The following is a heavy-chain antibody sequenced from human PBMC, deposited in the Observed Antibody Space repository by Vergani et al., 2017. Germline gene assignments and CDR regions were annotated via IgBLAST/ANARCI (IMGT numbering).Heavy chain of an antibody. Sequence: QVQLQQWGGGLLKPSETLSLTCVVNGGSFTSYHWTWIRQSPGEGLEWVGDIDHTGRPDYNPSLKSRLTMSVDKSRNKFSLTLNSVTATDTAIYFCARVNTETNGHLYYYYYVDVWGQGTAVTVS. J-gene: IGHJ6*03. CDR3: ARVNTETNGHLYYYYYVDV. D-gene: IGHD4-11*01. CDR1: GGSFTSYH. V-gene: IGHV4-34*01. CDR2: IDHTGRP.